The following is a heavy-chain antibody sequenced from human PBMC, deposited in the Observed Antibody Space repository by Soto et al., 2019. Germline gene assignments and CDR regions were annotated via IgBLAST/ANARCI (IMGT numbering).Heavy chain of an antibody. CDR3: ARHNYDSSGYYHYYYGMDV. CDR1: GGSGGSFSGYY. Sequence: TSETLSLTCAVYGGSGGSFSGYYWSWIRQPPGKGLEWIGDINHSGSTNYIPSLKSRVTISVDTSKNQFSLKLSSVTAADTAVYYCARHNYDSSGYYHYYYGMDVWGQGTTVTVSS. V-gene: IGHV4-34*01. D-gene: IGHD3-22*01. CDR2: INHSGST. J-gene: IGHJ6*02.